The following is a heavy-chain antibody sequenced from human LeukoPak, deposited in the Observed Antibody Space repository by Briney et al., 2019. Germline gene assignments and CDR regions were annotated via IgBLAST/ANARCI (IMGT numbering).Heavy chain of an antibody. CDR3: ARVNYDSSGYYDY. V-gene: IGHV4-39*07. D-gene: IGHD3-22*01. CDR2: ISYSGNA. J-gene: IGHJ4*02. Sequence: SETLSLTCTVSGDSISSGFYFWGWIRQPPGKGLEWIGEISYSGNAYYNPSLKSRVTISVDTSKNQFSLKLSSVTAADTAVYYCARVNYDSSGYYDYWGQGALVTVSS. CDR1: GDSISSGFYF.